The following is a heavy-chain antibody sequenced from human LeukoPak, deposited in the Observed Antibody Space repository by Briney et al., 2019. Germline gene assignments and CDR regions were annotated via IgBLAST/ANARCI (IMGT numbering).Heavy chain of an antibody. V-gene: IGHV3-48*03. D-gene: IGHD2-15*01. CDR2: ISSSGSTI. J-gene: IGHJ5*02. CDR1: GFTFSSYE. Sequence: GRSLRLSCAASGFTFSSYEMNWVRQAPGKGLEWVSYISSSGSTIYYADSVKGRFTISRDNAKNSLYLQMNSLRAEDTAVYYCARTGYCSGGSCYRSWFDPWGQGTLVTVSS. CDR3: ARTGYCSGGSCYRSWFDP.